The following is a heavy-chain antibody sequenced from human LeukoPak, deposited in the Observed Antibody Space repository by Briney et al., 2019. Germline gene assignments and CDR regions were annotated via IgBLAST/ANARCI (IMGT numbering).Heavy chain of an antibody. CDR3: ARERGYCSSTSCYRGFDY. D-gene: IGHD2-2*02. Sequence: GGSLRLSCAASGFTFSSYEMNWVRQAPGKGLEWVSYISSSGSTIYYADSVKGLFTISRDNAKNSLYLQMNSLRAEDTAVYYCARERGYCSSTSCYRGFDYWGQGTLVTVSS. J-gene: IGHJ4*02. V-gene: IGHV3-48*03. CDR1: GFTFSSYE. CDR2: ISSSGSTI.